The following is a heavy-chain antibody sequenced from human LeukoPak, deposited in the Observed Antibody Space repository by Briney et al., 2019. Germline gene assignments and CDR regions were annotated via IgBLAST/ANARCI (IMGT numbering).Heavy chain of an antibody. CDR2: INHSGST. CDR3: ARGGLLRLRDRPRYSSSWYYYYYMDV. CDR1: GGSFSGYY. Sequence: MPSETLSLTCAVYGGSFSGYYWSWIRQPPGKGLEWIGEINHSGSTNYNPSLKSRVTIPVDTSMNQFSLKLSSVTAADTAVYYCARGGLLRLRDRPRYSSSWYYYYYMDVWGKGTTVTVSS. D-gene: IGHD6-13*01. V-gene: IGHV4-34*01. J-gene: IGHJ6*03.